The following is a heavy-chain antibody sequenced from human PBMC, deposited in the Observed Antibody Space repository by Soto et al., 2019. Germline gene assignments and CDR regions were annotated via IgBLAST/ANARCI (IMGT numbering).Heavy chain of an antibody. D-gene: IGHD1-1*01. Sequence: ASVKVSCKASGFTFTSSAMQWVRQARGQRLEWIGWIVVGSGNTNYAQKFQERVTITRDMSTSTAYMELSSLRSEDTAVYYCAADRVRRHPSPSYNWNAPDAFDIWGQGTMVTVSS. CDR3: AADRVRRHPSPSYNWNAPDAFDI. CDR2: IVVGSGNT. J-gene: IGHJ3*02. V-gene: IGHV1-58*02. CDR1: GFTFTSSA.